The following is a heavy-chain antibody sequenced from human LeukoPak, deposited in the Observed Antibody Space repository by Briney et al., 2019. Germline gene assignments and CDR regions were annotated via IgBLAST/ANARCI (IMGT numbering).Heavy chain of an antibody. CDR2: IIPIFGTA. CDR3: ARDFIAVGGSNLFLMV. V-gene: IGHV1-69*05. J-gene: IGHJ4*02. CDR1: GGTFSSYA. Sequence: GASVKVSCKASGGTFSSYAISWVRQAPGQGLEWMGGIIPIFGTANYAQKFQGRVTITTDKSTSTAYMEVSSLRSEDTAVYFCARDFIAVGGSNLFLMVWGQGTLVTVSS. D-gene: IGHD6-13*01.